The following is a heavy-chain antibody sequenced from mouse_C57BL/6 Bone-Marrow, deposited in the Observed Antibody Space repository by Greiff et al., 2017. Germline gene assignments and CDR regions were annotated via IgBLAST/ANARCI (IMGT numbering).Heavy chain of an antibody. CDR3: ARRFYFDY. CDR1: GFTFSSYG. CDR2: ISSGGSYT. J-gene: IGHJ2*01. Sequence: EVKVVESGGDLVKPGGSLKLSCAASGFTFSSYGMSWVRQTPDKRLEWVATISSGGSYTYYPDSVKGRFTISRDNAMNTLYLQMSSLKSEDTAMYYCARRFYFDYWGQGTTLTVSS. V-gene: IGHV5-6*02.